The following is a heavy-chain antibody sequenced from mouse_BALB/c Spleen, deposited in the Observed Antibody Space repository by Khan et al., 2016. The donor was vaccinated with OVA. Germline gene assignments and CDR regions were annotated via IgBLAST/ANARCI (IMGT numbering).Heavy chain of an antibody. CDR2: ISPGSGDT. Sequence: QVQLKQSGAELARPGASVKLSCTASGYTFTDYYINWVKQRTGQGLEWIGEISPGSGDTYYNERFMGKATLTADKSSSTAYMQLSSLTSEASAVYFYARRNYFGYTFAYWGQGTLVTVSA. CDR1: GYTFTDYY. J-gene: IGHJ3*01. D-gene: IGHD1-2*01. CDR3: ARRNYFGYTFAY. V-gene: IGHV1-77*01.